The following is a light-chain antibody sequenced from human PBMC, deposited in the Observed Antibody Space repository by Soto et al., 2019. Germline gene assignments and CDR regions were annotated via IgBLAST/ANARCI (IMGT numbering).Light chain of an antibody. V-gene: IGKV3-15*01. CDR3: QQYNDWPRT. CDR2: GAS. Sequence: EVAMTQSPATLSVSPGERATLSCRASQSVSGDLAWYQQKPGQAPRFLIYGASTRAAGIPARFSGSGSGTEFILTISSLQSEDFAVYFCQQYNDWPRTFGQGTTVEIK. CDR1: QSVSGD. J-gene: IGKJ1*01.